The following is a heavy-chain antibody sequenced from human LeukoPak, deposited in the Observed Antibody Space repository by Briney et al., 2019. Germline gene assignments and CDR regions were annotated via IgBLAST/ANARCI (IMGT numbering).Heavy chain of an antibody. D-gene: IGHD6-6*01. CDR2: ISYDGSNK. Sequence: GGSLRLSCAASGFTFSSYAMHWVRQAPGKGLEWVAVISYDGSNKHYADSVKGRFTISRDNSKNTLYLQMNSLRAGDTAVYYCARDAAARRGALDYWGQGTLVTVSS. V-gene: IGHV3-30-3*01. CDR1: GFTFSSYA. CDR3: ARDAAARRGALDY. J-gene: IGHJ4*02.